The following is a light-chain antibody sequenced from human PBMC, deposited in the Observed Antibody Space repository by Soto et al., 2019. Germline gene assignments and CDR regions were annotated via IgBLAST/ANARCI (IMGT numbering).Light chain of an antibody. CDR3: AAWDDGLNGVV. V-gene: IGLV1-44*01. CDR2: RNS. J-gene: IGLJ2*01. Sequence: QSVLTQPPSASGAPGLRVPISCSGTSSNLGTNSVTWYQHLPGTAPKVLIYRNSQRPSGVPDRFSGSKSGTSASLAISGLQSEDEADYYCAAWDDGLNGVVFGGGTKLTVL. CDR1: SSNLGTNS.